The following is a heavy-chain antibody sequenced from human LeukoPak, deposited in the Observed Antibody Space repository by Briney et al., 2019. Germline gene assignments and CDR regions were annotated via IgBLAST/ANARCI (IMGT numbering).Heavy chain of an antibody. J-gene: IGHJ4*02. D-gene: IGHD3-10*01. Sequence: GGSLRLSCAASGFMFSSYAMSWVRQAPGKGLEWVSAISGSGGSTYYADSVKGRFTISRDNSKNTLYLQMNSLRAEDTAVYYCAKTFNYYGSGSHDYWGQGTLVTVSS. CDR3: AKTFNYYGSGSHDY. CDR2: ISGSGGST. CDR1: GFMFSSYA. V-gene: IGHV3-23*01.